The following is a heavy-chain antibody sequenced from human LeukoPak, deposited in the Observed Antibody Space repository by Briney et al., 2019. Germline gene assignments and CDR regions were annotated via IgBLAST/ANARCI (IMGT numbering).Heavy chain of an antibody. V-gene: IGHV1-8*01. CDR1: GYTFTSYH. D-gene: IGHD3-3*01. CDR3: ARVQFLEWLSNNWFDP. J-gene: IGHJ5*02. Sequence: ASVKVSCKASGYTFTSYHINWVRQATGQGLEWMGWMNPNSGNTGYAQKFQGRVTMTRNTSISTAYMELSSLRSEDTAVYYCARVQFLEWLSNNWFDPWGQGTLVTVSS. CDR2: MNPNSGNT.